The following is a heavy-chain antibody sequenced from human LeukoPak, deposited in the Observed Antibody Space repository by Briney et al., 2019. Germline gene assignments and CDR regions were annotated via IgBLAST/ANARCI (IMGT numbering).Heavy chain of an antibody. J-gene: IGHJ6*02. CDR3: ARHYEGYYYGMDV. CDR2: IYYSGST. D-gene: IGHD3-3*01. V-gene: IGHV4-39*01. CDR1: GGSISSSSYY. Sequence: SETLSLTCTVSGGSISSSSYYWGWIRQPPGKGLEWIVSIYYSGSTYYNPSLKSRVTISVDTSKNQFSLKLSSVTAADTAVYYCARHYEGYYYGMDVWGQGTTVTVSS.